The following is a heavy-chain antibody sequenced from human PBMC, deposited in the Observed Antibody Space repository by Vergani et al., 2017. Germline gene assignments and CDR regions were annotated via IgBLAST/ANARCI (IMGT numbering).Heavy chain of an antibody. CDR2: IYRTGRT. J-gene: IGHJ4*02. CDR3: ARRSGIVYDIFSGTQYFFDF. D-gene: IGHD3-9*01. CDR1: GFSIDNGYY. Sequence: QVQLQESGPGLVEPSETLSLTCAVSGFSIDNGYYWDWIRQPPGKGLEWIGSIYRTGRTRLSPSLKGRVPLSVDTSNNHFSLRLNALTAADTAVYYCARRSGIVYDIFSGTQYFFDFWGQGTLVTVSS. V-gene: IGHV4-38-2*01.